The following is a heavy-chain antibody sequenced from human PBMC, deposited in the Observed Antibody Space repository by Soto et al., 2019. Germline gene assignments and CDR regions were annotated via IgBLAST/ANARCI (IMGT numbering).Heavy chain of an antibody. CDR2: IIPIFGTA. CDR3: AREGLMVRGVISYYYGMDV. Sequence: HVQLVQSGAEVKKPGSSVKVSCKASGGTFSSYAISWVRQAPGQGLEWMGGIIPIFGTANYAQKFQGRVTITADESTSTAYMELSSLRSEDTAVYYCAREGLMVRGVISYYYGMDVWGQGTTVTVSS. V-gene: IGHV1-69*12. J-gene: IGHJ6*02. CDR1: GGTFSSYA. D-gene: IGHD3-10*01.